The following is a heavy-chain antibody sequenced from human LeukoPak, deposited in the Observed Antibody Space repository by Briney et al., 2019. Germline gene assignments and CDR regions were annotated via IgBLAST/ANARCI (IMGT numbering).Heavy chain of an antibody. Sequence: ASVKVSCKASGYTFTGYYMHWVRQAPGQGLEWMGRINPNSGGTNYAQKFQGRVTMTRDTSISTAYMELSRLRSDDTAVYYCARGRGSYTYYYFDYWGQGTLVTVSS. CDR2: INPNSGGT. V-gene: IGHV1-2*06. CDR3: ARGRGSYTYYYFDY. D-gene: IGHD1-26*01. CDR1: GYTFTGYY. J-gene: IGHJ4*02.